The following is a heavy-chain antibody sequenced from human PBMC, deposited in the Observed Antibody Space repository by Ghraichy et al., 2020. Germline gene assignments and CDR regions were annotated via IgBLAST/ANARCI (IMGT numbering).Heavy chain of an antibody. CDR2: INPNSGAT. CDR3: AREVIVVADIGDAFDI. Sequence: ASVKVSCKASGYTFTGYYIHWVRQAPGQGLEWMGLINPNSGATKYAQKFQGRVTMTRDRSISTAYMELSSLISDDTAVYYCAREVIVVADIGDAFDIWGQGTLVTVSS. CDR1: GYTFTGYY. J-gene: IGHJ3*02. D-gene: IGHD6-19*01. V-gene: IGHV1-2*02.